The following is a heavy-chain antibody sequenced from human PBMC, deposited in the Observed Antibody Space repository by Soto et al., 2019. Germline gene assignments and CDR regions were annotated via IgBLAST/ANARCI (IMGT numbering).Heavy chain of an antibody. V-gene: IGHV3-30-3*01. CDR2: ISYDGSNK. CDR1: GFTFSNYA. CDR3: ARDAPYYDTLTGYSYYYYGMDV. D-gene: IGHD3-9*01. J-gene: IGHJ6*02. Sequence: QVPLVESGGGVVQPGRSLRLSCAASGFTFSNYAMHWVRQAPGKGLEWVTVISYDGSNKYYGDSVKGRFTISRDNSKNTLYLQMNSLRPDDSAVYYCARDAPYYDTLTGYSYYYYGMDVWGQGTTVTVSS.